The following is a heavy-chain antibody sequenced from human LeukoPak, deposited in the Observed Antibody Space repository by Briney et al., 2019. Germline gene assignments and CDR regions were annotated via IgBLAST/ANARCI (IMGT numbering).Heavy chain of an antibody. V-gene: IGHV1-18*04. D-gene: IGHD6-19*01. Sequence: GASVKVSCKASGYTFTIYGIRWVRQAPGQGLEWMGWIRAYNGDTKYAQKLQGRVTITTDTSTSTAYMELRSLRSDDTAVYYCARDPSNSGGWYVYFDYWGQGTLVTVSS. CDR2: IRAYNGDT. J-gene: IGHJ4*02. CDR3: ARDPSNSGGWYVYFDY. CDR1: GYTFTIYG.